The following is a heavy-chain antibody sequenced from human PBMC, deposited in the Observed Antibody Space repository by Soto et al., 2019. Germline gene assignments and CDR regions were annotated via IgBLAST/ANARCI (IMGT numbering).Heavy chain of an antibody. D-gene: IGHD7-27*01. J-gene: IGHJ4*02. CDR2: MHHSGSI. Sequence: SETLSLTCTVSGGSISSSSYYWGWIRQPPGKGLEWIGEMHHSGSIHYNESLKSRATLSVDKSRNQFSLQLTSVTAADTALYFGARHDNMTLGSQYLVSGGRGTLVTVSS. CDR3: ARHDNMTLGSQYLVS. CDR1: GGSISSSSYY. V-gene: IGHV4-39*07.